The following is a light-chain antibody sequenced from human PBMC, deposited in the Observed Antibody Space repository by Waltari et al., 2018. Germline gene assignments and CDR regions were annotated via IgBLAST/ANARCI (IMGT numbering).Light chain of an antibody. V-gene: IGLV2-11*01. Sequence: SALTQPRSVSGSPGQSVTISCTGTSSDVGAYNFVSWYQQRPGQAPKLIIYDVNKRPSGVPDRFSAAKSGNTASLTISGLQPEDEADYHCCSSAGNPYVFGTWTEVTVL. CDR3: CSSAGNPYV. J-gene: IGLJ1*01. CDR2: DVN. CDR1: SSDVGAYNF.